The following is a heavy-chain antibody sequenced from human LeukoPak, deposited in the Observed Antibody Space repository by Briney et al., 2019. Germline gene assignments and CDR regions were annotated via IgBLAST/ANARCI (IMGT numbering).Heavy chain of an antibody. CDR1: GGSFSGYY. D-gene: IGHD6-13*01. CDR3: ARVRYSSRNGYYYYYYGMDV. Sequence: SETLSLTCAVYGGSFSGYYWSWIRQPPGKGLEWIGGINHSGSTNYNPSLKSRVTISVDTSKNQFSLKLSSVTAADTAVYYCARVRYSSRNGYYYYYYGMDVWGQGTTVTVSS. V-gene: IGHV4-34*01. J-gene: IGHJ6*02. CDR2: INHSGST.